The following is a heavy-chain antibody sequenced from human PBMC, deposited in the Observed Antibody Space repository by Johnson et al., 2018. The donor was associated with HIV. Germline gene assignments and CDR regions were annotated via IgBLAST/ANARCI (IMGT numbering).Heavy chain of an antibody. V-gene: IGHV3-30-3*01. CDR1: GFTFSNYA. Sequence: QVQLVESGGGLIQPGGSLRLSCAASGFTFSNYAMHWVRQAPGKGLEWVAVISYDGSNKYYADSVKGRFTISRDNSKKTLYLQMNSLRAEDTAVYYCASMVTTGGDAFDIWGRGTLVTVSS. CDR3: ASMVTTGGDAFDI. D-gene: IGHD2-21*02. CDR2: ISYDGSNK. J-gene: IGHJ3*02.